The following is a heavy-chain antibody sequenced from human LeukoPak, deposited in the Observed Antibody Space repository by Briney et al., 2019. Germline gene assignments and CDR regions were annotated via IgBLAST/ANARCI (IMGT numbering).Heavy chain of an antibody. CDR2: ISYDGSNK. CDR1: GFTFSSYA. Sequence: GGSLRLSSAASGFTFSSYAMHWVRQAPGKGLEWVAVISYDGSNKYYADSVKGRFTISRDNSKNTLYLQMNSLRAEDTAVYYCARDYSGEWLFSYMDVWGKGTTVTVSS. CDR3: ARDYSGEWLFSYMDV. V-gene: IGHV3-30*01. D-gene: IGHD3-3*01. J-gene: IGHJ6*03.